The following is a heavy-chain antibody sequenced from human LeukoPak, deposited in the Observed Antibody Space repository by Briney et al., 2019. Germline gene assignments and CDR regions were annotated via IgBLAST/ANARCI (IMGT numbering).Heavy chain of an antibody. CDR3: AICSSTRTHAFDI. Sequence: SETLSLTXAVSGYSISSGYYWGWIRQPPGKGLERIGSIYHSGSTYYNPSLKSRVTISVDTSKNQFSLKLSSVTAADTAVYYCAICSSTRTHAFDIWGQGTMVTVSS. CDR1: GYSISSGYY. J-gene: IGHJ3*02. V-gene: IGHV4-38-2*01. D-gene: IGHD2-2*01. CDR2: IYHSGST.